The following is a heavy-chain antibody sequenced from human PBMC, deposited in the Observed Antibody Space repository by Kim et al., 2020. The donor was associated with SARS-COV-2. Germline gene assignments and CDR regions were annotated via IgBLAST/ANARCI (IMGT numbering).Heavy chain of an antibody. CDR2: IWFDESNA. J-gene: IGHJ6*02. V-gene: IGHV3-33*06. D-gene: IGHD2-21*02. Sequence: GGSLRLSCTTSGFTFKNFGMHWVRRAPGKGLEWVAVIWFDESNAFYEDSVKGRFTISRDNSKNILYLHMNSLRAEDTAVYYCAKAGSVGTYYYYGLDVWGQGTTVTVCS. CDR3: AKAGSVGTYYYYGLDV. CDR1: GFTFKNFG.